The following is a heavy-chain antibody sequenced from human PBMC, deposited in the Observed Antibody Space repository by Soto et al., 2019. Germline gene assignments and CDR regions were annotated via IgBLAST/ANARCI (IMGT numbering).Heavy chain of an antibody. V-gene: IGHV1-69*12. CDR3: ANSRYYYDSSGYYLDY. Sequence: QVQLVQSGAEVKKPGSSVKVSCKASGGTFSSYAISGVRQAPGQGLEWMGGIIPIFGTANYAQKFQGRVTITADESTSTAYMELRSLRSEDTAVYYCANSRYYYDSSGYYLDYWGQGTLVTVSS. J-gene: IGHJ4*02. CDR2: IIPIFGTA. D-gene: IGHD3-22*01. CDR1: GGTFSSYA.